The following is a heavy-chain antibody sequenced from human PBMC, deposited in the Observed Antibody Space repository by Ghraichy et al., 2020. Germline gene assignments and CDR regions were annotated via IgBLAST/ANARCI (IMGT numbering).Heavy chain of an antibody. CDR2: IYYSGST. CDR1: GGSISSYY. Sequence: SETLSLTCTVSGGSISSYYWSWIRQPPGKGLEWIGYIYYSGSTNYNPSLKSRVTISVDTSKNQFSLKLSSVTAADTAVYYCARDGGYCTNGVCYPDYYYYYYMDVWGKGTTVTVSS. D-gene: IGHD2-8*01. CDR3: ARDGGYCTNGVCYPDYYYYYYMDV. J-gene: IGHJ6*03. V-gene: IGHV4-59*01.